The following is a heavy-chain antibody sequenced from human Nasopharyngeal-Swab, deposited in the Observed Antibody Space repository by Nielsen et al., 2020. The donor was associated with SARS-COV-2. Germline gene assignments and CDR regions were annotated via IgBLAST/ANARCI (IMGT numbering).Heavy chain of an antibody. V-gene: IGHV1-69*01. D-gene: IGHD2-2*01. Sequence: WVRQAPGQGLEWMGGIIPIFGTANYAQKFQGRVTITADESTSTAYMELSSLRSEDTAVYYCARDLGCSNTSCYEGNWFDPWGQGTLVTVSS. CDR2: IIPIFGTA. CDR3: ARDLGCSNTSCYEGNWFDP. J-gene: IGHJ5*02.